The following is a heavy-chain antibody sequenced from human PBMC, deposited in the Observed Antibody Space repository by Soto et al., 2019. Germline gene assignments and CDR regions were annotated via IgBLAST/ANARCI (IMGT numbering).Heavy chain of an antibody. CDR3: ARDCRSTSCPPYGMDV. V-gene: IGHV1-69*06. J-gene: IGHJ6*02. CDR2: IIPIFGTA. D-gene: IGHD2-2*01. CDR1: GGTFSSYA. Sequence: QVQLVQSGAEVKKPGSSVKVSCKASGGTFSSYAISWVRQAPGQGLEWMGGIIPIFGTANYAQKFQGRVTITADKSTSTAYMELSSLRSEDTAVYYCARDCRSTSCPPYGMDVWGQGTTVTVSS.